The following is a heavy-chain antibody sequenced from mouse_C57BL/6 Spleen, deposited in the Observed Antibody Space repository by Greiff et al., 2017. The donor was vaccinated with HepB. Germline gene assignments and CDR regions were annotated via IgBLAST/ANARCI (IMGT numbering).Heavy chain of an antibody. Sequence: EVKLMESGGGLVKPGGSLKLSCAASGFTFSDYGMHWVRQAPEKGLEWVAYISSGSSTIYYADTVQGRFTISRDNAKNTLFLQMTSLRSEDTAMYYCARGDSNPYYYAMDYWGQGTSVTVSS. J-gene: IGHJ4*01. V-gene: IGHV5-17*01. CDR1: GFTFSDYG. CDR3: ARGDSNPYYYAMDY. CDR2: ISSGSSTI. D-gene: IGHD2-5*01.